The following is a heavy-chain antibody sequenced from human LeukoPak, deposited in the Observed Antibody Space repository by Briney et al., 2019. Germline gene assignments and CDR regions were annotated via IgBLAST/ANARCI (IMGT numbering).Heavy chain of an antibody. CDR3: ASEVCTDKGDFDF. J-gene: IGHJ2*01. CDR1: GFTFRDYW. D-gene: IGHD3-16*01. Sequence: GGSLRLSCEASGFTFRDYWMSWVRQVPGHGLEWVAKVTEGATTTCYGGSSTGSFPITRANANNKLQLQMNILRADDTAMYYCASEVCTDKGDFDFWGRGTLVTVSS. CDR2: VTEGATTT. V-gene: IGHV3-7*01.